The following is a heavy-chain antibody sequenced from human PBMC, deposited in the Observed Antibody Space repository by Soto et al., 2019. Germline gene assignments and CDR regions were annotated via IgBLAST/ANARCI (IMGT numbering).Heavy chain of an antibody. Sequence: QVQLVQSGAEVKKPGSSVQVSCEASGGSFTSYIFTWVRQAPGQGLEWMGRIIPIQGTANYALKFQDRVTITADKSTNTAYMELRSLRPEDTALYYCAKSLVFVDHADMDVWGKGTTVTVSS. D-gene: IGHD2-21*01. CDR2: IIPIQGTA. V-gene: IGHV1-69*08. CDR3: AKSLVFVDHADMDV. CDR1: GGSFTSYI. J-gene: IGHJ6*03.